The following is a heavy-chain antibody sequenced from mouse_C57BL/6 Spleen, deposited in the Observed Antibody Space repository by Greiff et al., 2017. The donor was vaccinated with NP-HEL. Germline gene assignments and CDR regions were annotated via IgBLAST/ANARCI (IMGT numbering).Heavy chain of an antibody. V-gene: IGHV1-26*01. J-gene: IGHJ3*01. D-gene: IGHD2-1*01. Sequence: EVQLQQSGPELVKPGASVKISCKASGYTFTDYYMNWVKQSHGKSLEWIGDINPNNGGTSYNQKFKGKATLTVDKSSSTAYMELRSLTSEDSAVYYCASYYGNSFAYWGKGTLVTVSA. CDR3: ASYYGNSFAY. CDR2: INPNNGGT. CDR1: GYTFTDYY.